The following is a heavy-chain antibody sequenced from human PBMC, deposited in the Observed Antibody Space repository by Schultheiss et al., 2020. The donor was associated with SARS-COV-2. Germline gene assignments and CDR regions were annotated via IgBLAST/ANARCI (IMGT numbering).Heavy chain of an antibody. CDR2: IFYSGST. Sequence: GSLSLTCAVSGGSISSYYWSWIRQPPGKGLEWIGNIFYSGSTNYSPSLKSRVTMSVDTSKNQFSLKLSSVTAADTAVYYCARDRMVYASRANYYYYYMDVWGKGTTVTVSS. CDR3: ARDRMVYASRANYYYYYMDV. V-gene: IGHV4-59*12. J-gene: IGHJ6*03. D-gene: IGHD2-8*01. CDR1: GGSISSYY.